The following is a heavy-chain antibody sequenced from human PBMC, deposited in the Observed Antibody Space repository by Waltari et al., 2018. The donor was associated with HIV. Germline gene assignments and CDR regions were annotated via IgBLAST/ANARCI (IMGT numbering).Heavy chain of an antibody. CDR2: VNHSGST. J-gene: IGHJ4*02. CDR1: GGSFNNYY. D-gene: IGHD1-26*01. CDR3: ARGRGSFSY. V-gene: IGHV4-34*01. Sequence: QVQLQQWGAGLLKPSETLSLTCAVYGGSFNNYYWSWIRQPPGKGLEWIGEVNHSGSTHYNPALKSRFTISLGTSKNQFSLKLSSVTAADTAVYYCARGRGSFSYWAQGTLVTVSS.